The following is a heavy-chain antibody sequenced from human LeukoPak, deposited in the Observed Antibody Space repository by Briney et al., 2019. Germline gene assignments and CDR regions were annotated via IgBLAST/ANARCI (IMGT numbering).Heavy chain of an antibody. V-gene: IGHV4-38-2*01. J-gene: IGHJ4*02. CDR2: IYHSGST. CDR1: GYSISSGYY. D-gene: IGHD6-13*01. Sequence: PSETLSLTCAVVGYSISSGYYWGWIRQPPGKGLEWIGSIYHSGSTYYNPSLKSRVTISVDTSKNQFSLKLSSVTAADTAVYYCARRLYIAAAGIPSPFFDYWGQGTLVTVSS. CDR3: ARRLYIAAAGIPSPFFDY.